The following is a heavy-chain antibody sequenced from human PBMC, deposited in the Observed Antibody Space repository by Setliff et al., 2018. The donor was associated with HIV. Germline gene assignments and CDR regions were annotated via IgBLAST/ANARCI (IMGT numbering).Heavy chain of an antibody. V-gene: IGHV4-59*01. CDR1: GDSINNYY. CDR3: ARSGSYVGPIQH. CDR2: IYHSGGT. D-gene: IGHD3-10*02. J-gene: IGHJ1*01. Sequence: SETLSLTCTVSGDSINNYYWTWIRQPPGKGLEWIGYIYHSGGTKYNPSLESRVTISVDTSKKHFSLNLSSVTAADTAVYYCARSGSYVGPIQHWGQGTQVTVSS.